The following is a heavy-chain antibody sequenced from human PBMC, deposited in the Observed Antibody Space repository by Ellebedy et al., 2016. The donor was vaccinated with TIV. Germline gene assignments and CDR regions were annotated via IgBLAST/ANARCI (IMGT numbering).Heavy chain of an antibody. Sequence: PGGSLRLSCAASAFTFSTYGMPWVRQAPGKGLEWVAVLWYDGSREYYADSVKGRFTVSRDNSKNTLYLQMNSLRTEDTAVYYCATERSGYDFEYWGQGTLVTVSA. CDR1: AFTFSTYG. D-gene: IGHD5-12*01. CDR3: ATERSGYDFEY. V-gene: IGHV3-33*01. CDR2: LWYDGSRE. J-gene: IGHJ4*02.